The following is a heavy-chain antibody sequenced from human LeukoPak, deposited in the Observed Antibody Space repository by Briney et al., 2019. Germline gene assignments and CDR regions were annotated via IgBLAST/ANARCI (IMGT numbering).Heavy chain of an antibody. CDR2: INHSGST. D-gene: IGHD2-21*02. CDR1: GGSFSGYY. J-gene: IGHJ5*02. V-gene: IGHV4-34*01. Sequence: PSETLSLTCAVYGGSFSGYYWSWIRQPPGKGLEWIGEINHSGSTNYNPSLKSRVTISVDTSKNQFSLKLSSVTAADTAVYYCARVTCGGDCYSGGWFDPWGQGTLVTVSS. CDR3: ARVTCGGDCYSGGWFDP.